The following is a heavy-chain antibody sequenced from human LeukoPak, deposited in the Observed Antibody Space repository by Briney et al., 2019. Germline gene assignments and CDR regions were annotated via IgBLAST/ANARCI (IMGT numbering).Heavy chain of an antibody. D-gene: IGHD3-22*01. CDR3: ARPGITMVVARSFDI. J-gene: IGHJ3*02. CDR2: IYYSGST. V-gene: IGHV4-39*01. CDR1: GGXISXSNYY. Sequence: ETLSLTCTVXGGXISXSNYYXGWIRQXPXXGXXXXXSIYYSGSTYYNPSLKSRVTISVDTSKNQFSLKLSSVTAADTALYYCARPGITMVVARSFDIWGQGTMVTVSS.